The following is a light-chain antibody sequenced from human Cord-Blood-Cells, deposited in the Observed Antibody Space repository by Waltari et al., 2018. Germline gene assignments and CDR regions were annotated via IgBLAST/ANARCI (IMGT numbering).Light chain of an antibody. J-gene: IGLJ3*02. CDR2: AYN. CDR3: QSYDSSNQV. Sequence: NFMLTQPPSVSESPGKTVTHSCTRSSCSIARNYVQWYQQRPGRSPPTVIYAYNQRPSGVPDRFSGSIDSSSNSASLTISGLKTEDEADYYCQSYDSSNQVFGGGTKLTVL. V-gene: IGLV6-57*01. CDR1: SCSIARNY.